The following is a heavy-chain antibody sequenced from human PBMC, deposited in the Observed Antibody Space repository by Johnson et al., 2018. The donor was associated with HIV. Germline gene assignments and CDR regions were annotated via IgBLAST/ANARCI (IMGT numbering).Heavy chain of an antibody. J-gene: IGHJ3*02. CDR3: ARAVCRGGRCYSHDAFDI. V-gene: IGHV3-30*14. CDR2: VSFDGSKK. Sequence: QVQLVESGGGLVQRGGSLRLSCAASGFTFSSYAMHWVRQAPGKGLEWVAVVSFDGSKKSHADSATGRFTISSDNSKNTLYLQMTSLRAEATAVYYCARAVCRGGRCYSHDAFDIWGPGTMVTVSS. CDR1: GFTFSSYA. D-gene: IGHD2-15*01.